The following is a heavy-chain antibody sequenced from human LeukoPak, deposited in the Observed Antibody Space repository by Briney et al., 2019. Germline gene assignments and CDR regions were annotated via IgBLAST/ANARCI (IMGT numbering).Heavy chain of an antibody. CDR2: INPNSGGT. CDR3: ARVRITMVRDYGMDV. CDR1: GYTFTDYY. D-gene: IGHD3-10*01. J-gene: IGHJ6*02. V-gene: IGHV1-2*04. Sequence: ASVKVSCKASGYTFTDYYLHWVRQAPGQGLEWMGWINPNSGGTDYAQKFQGWVTMTRDTSISTAYMELSRLRSDDTAVYYCARVRITMVRDYGMDVWGQGTTVTVSS.